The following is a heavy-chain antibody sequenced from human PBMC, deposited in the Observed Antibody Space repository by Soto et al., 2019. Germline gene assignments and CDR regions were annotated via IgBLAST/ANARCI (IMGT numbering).Heavy chain of an antibody. CDR2: TYYRSKWYN. J-gene: IGHJ6*03. V-gene: IGHV6-1*01. Sequence: SQTLSLTCAISGDSVSSNSAAWNWIRQSPSRGLEWLGRTYYRSKWYNDNAVSVKSRITINPDTSKNQFSLQLSSVTAADTAVYYCARGNNWNYALTYMDVWGKGTTVTVSS. CDR1: GDSVSSNSAA. CDR3: ARGNNWNYALTYMDV. D-gene: IGHD1-7*01.